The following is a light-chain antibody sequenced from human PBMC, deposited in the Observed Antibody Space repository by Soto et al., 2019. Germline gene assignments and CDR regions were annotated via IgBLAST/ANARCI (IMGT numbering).Light chain of an antibody. V-gene: IGKV1-33*01. J-gene: IGKJ3*01. CDR1: HDITSY. Sequence: DIQMTQSPSSLSASVGDRVTITCQASHDITSYLNWYQHKPGKDPKLLIYDASILEAGVPSRFSGSGSGTDFTFTIISLQPEDVATYYCQKCDYLPIFGPGTTVDFK. CDR3: QKCDYLPI. CDR2: DAS.